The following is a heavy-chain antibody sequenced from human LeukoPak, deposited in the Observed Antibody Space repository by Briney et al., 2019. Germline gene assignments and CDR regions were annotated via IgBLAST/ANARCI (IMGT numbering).Heavy chain of an antibody. CDR3: VGAHGSGIIRDC. CDR1: GYFIGSGQY. D-gene: IGHD3-10*01. J-gene: IGHJ4*02. CDR2: IYHSGTS. Sequence: MTSETLSLTCTVSGYFIGSGQYWGWIRQPPGKGLEWIGNIYHSGTSYYNPSLKSRMHLSIDTSKNQFSLNLTSVTATDTALYFCVGAHGSGIIRDCWGQGLLVTVSS. V-gene: IGHV4-38-2*02.